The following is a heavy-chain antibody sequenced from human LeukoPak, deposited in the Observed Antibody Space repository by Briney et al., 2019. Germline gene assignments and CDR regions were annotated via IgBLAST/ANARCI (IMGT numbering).Heavy chain of an antibody. CDR1: GGTFSSYA. V-gene: IGHV1-69*04. Sequence: SVKVSYKASGGTFSSYAISWVRRAPGQVLEWTGRIIPILGIANYAQKFQGRVTITADKSTSTAYMELSSLRSEGTAVYYCVRGLFSGYYWRFDYWGQGTLVTVSS. CDR2: IIPILGIA. J-gene: IGHJ4*02. CDR3: VRGLFSGYYWRFDY. D-gene: IGHD3-22*01.